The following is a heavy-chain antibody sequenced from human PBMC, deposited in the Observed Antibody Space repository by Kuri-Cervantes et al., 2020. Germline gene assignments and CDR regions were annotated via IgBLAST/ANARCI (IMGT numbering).Heavy chain of an antibody. CDR2: IKQDGSEK. J-gene: IGHJ3*02. CDR1: GFTFSSYW. D-gene: IGHD3-10*01. V-gene: IGHV3-7*03. CDR3: ARVGGEFAVDI. Sequence: GGSLRLSCAASGFTFSSYWMSWVRQAPGKGLEWVANIKQDGSEKYYVDSVKGRLTISRDNAKNSLYLQINSLRAEDTARYYFARVGGEFAVDILGQGTMVTDSS.